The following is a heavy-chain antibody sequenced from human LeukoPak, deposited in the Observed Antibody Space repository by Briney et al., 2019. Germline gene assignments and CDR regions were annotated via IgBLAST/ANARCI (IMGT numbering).Heavy chain of an antibody. CDR1: GGTFSSYA. V-gene: IGHV1-69*13. CDR2: IIPIFGTA. Sequence: GASVKVSCKASGGTFSSYAISWVRQAPGQGLEWMGGIIPIFGTANYAQKFQGRVTITADESTSTAYMELSSLRSEDTAVYYCARVEWELLKGAFDIWGQGTMVTVST. CDR3: ARVEWELLKGAFDI. D-gene: IGHD1-26*01. J-gene: IGHJ3*02.